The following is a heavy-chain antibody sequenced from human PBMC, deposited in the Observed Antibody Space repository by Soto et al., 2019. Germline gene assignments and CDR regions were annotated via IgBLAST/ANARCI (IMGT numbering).Heavy chain of an antibody. CDR1: GGSANRGRYY. CDR3: AREPGTMVRGEWSDYYSMDV. V-gene: IGHV4-61*01. CDR2: IYYIWST. J-gene: IGHJ6*02. Sequence: SETRSRTCTVSGGSANRGRYYWSWIRQPPGQGLQWIGYIYYIWSTNHNPSLECRVTISRDTSKNQFSLKRSSMTAADTDVHYCAREPGTMVRGEWSDYYSMDVWGQGTTVTVSS. D-gene: IGHD3-10*01.